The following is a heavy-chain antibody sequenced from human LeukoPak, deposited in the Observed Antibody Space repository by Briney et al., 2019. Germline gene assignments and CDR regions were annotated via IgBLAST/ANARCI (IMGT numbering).Heavy chain of an antibody. CDR1: GFTFSSYG. Sequence: GGSLRLSCAASGFTFSSYGMHWVRQAPGKGLEWVAFIRYDGSNKYYADSVKGRFTISRDNSENTLYLQMNSLRAEDTAVYYCAKGAYSSGDWFDPWGQGTLVTVSS. V-gene: IGHV3-30*02. CDR3: AKGAYSSGDWFDP. J-gene: IGHJ5*02. CDR2: IRYDGSNK. D-gene: IGHD6-19*01.